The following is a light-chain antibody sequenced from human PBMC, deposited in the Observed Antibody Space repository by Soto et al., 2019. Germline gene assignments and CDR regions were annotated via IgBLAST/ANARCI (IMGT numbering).Light chain of an antibody. CDR1: SSDVGGYNY. J-gene: IGLJ1*01. V-gene: IGLV2-14*01. CDR2: DVS. CDR3: SSYTSSSTLV. Sequence: QSVLTQPASVSGSPGQSITISCTGTSSDVGGYNYVSWYQQHPGKAPKLMIYDVSNRPPGVSNRFSGSTSGKPASLPISGLYAEDEADYYCSSYTSSSTLVFGTGTRSSS.